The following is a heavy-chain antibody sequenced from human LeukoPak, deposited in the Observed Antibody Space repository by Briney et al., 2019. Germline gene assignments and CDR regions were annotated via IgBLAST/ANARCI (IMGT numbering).Heavy chain of an antibody. V-gene: IGHV3-9*01. J-gene: IGHJ4*02. Sequence: PGRSLRLSCAASGFTFDDYAMHWVRQAPGKGLEWVSGISWYSGSIGYEDSVKGRFTISRDNAKNSLYLQMNSLRAEDRAFYYCAKGRYYDFWSGYSPLDYWGQGTLVTVSS. D-gene: IGHD3-3*01. CDR2: ISWYSGSI. CDR3: AKGRYYDFWSGYSPLDY. CDR1: GFTFDDYA.